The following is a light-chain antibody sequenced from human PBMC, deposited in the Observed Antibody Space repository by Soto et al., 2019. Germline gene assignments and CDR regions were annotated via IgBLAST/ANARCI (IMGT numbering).Light chain of an antibody. CDR2: KVS. Sequence: DVVVTQSPLSLPVTLGQAASISCRSSQSLVYSDGNTYLSWFHQRTGQSPRRLIYKVSNRDSGVPDRFGGSGSGTDFTLKISRVEAEDVGVYYCMQGTHWPPITFGQGTRLEIK. V-gene: IGKV2-30*01. J-gene: IGKJ5*01. CDR3: MQGTHWPPIT. CDR1: QSLVYSDGNTY.